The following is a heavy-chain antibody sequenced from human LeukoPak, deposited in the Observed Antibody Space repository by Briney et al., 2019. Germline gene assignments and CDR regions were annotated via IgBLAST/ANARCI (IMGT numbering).Heavy chain of an antibody. CDR1: GFTFSTYW. V-gene: IGHV3-7*01. Sequence: GGSLRLSCAASGFTFSTYWMSWVRQAPGKGLERVANIKQDGSEKYYVDSVKGRFTISRDNAKNSLYLQMNSLRAEDTAVFYCASGYCSGGTCYSAIFQHWGQGILVTVSS. CDR3: ASGYCSGGTCYSAIFQH. J-gene: IGHJ1*01. D-gene: IGHD2-15*01. CDR2: IKQDGSEK.